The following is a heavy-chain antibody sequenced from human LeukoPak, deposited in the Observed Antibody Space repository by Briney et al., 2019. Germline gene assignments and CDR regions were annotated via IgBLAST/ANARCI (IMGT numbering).Heavy chain of an antibody. CDR2: ISTSSSYI. V-gene: IGHV3-21*01. J-gene: IGHJ4*02. CDR3: ARDPLTYYYDSSGPYDY. Sequence: GGSLRLSCAASGFTFRSYTMNWVRQAPGKGLEWVSSISTSSSYIYYADSVKGRFTISRDNAKNSLYLQMNSLRAEDTAVYYCARDPLTYYYDSSGPYDYWGQGTLVTVSS. CDR1: GFTFRSYT. D-gene: IGHD3-22*01.